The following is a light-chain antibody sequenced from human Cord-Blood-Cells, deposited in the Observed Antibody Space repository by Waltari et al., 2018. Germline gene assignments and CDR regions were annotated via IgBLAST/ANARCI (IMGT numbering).Light chain of an antibody. CDR1: SSDVRGYNS. J-gene: IGLJ1*01. CDR2: DVS. CDR3: SSYTSSSTLDV. V-gene: IGLV2-14*01. Sequence: QSAMTQPASVSGSPGQPITISCTGTSSDVRGYNSGTCYKQHPDKAPKPMIYDVSNRPAGVSKRCSGSNAGDTAALTISGLQAEDEADDDGSSYTSSSTLDVFGTGTKVTVL.